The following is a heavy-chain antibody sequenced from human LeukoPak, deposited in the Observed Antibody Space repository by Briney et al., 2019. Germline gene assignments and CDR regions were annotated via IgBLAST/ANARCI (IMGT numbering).Heavy chain of an antibody. D-gene: IGHD6-13*01. CDR2: IYYSGST. CDR3: ARHGTSSSWTARTNWFDP. Sequence: SETLSLTCTVSRGSISSYYWSWIRQPPGKGLEWIGYIYYSGSTNYNPSLKSRVTISVDTSKNQFSLKLSSVTAADTAVYYCARHGTSSSWTARTNWFDPWGQGTLVTVSS. CDR1: RGSISSYY. J-gene: IGHJ5*02. V-gene: IGHV4-59*08.